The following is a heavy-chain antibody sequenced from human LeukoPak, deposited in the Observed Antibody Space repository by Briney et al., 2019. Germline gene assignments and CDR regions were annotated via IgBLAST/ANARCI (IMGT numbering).Heavy chain of an antibody. CDR1: GFSFSSYA. CDR2: ISGSGGST. J-gene: IGHJ4*02. Sequence: PGGSLRLSCAVSGFSFSSYAMSWVRQAPGKGLEWVSAISGSGGSTYYADSVKGRFTISRDNSKNTLYLQMNSLRAEDTAVYYCAKGDGYSYGTYFDYWGQGTLVTVSS. D-gene: IGHD5-18*01. V-gene: IGHV3-23*01. CDR3: AKGDGYSYGTYFDY.